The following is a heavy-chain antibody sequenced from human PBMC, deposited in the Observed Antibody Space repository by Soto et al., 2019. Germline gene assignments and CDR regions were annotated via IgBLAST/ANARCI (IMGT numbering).Heavy chain of an antibody. CDR3: ARDLCGWDRDGYNCNWFDP. V-gene: IGHV1-2*04. J-gene: IGHJ5*02. Sequence: GASVKVSCKASGYTFTGYYMHWVRQAPGQGLEWMGWINPNSGGTNYAQKFQGWVTMTRDTSISTAYMELSRLRSDDTAVYYCARDLCGWDRDGYNCNWFDPWGQGTLVTVSS. D-gene: IGHD5-12*01. CDR2: INPNSGGT. CDR1: GYTFTGYY.